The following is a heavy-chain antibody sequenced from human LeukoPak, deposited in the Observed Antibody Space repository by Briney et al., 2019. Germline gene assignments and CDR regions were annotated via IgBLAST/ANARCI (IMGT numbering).Heavy chain of an antibody. Sequence: GGSLRLSCAASGITVSSNYMSWVRQPPGKGLEWVSIIYSGGTTYYADSVQGRFTISRDNSKNTVYLQMNGLRVEDTAVYYCARDPRTTGKSNYGMDVWGQGTTVTVSS. CDR1: GITVSSNY. CDR2: IYSGGTT. J-gene: IGHJ6*02. V-gene: IGHV3-53*01. D-gene: IGHD4-17*01. CDR3: ARDPRTTGKSNYGMDV.